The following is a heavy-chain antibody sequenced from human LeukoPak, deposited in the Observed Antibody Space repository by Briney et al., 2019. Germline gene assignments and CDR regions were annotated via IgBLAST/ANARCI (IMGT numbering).Heavy chain of an antibody. J-gene: IGHJ5*02. CDR2: INHSGST. CDR3: ARGRFSSSWRRGWFDP. CDR1: GGSISSGGYY. Sequence: SETLSLTCTVSGGSISSGGYYWSWIRQPPGTGLEWIGEINHSGSTNYNPSLKSRVTISVDTSKNQFSLKLSSVTAADTAVYYCARGRFSSSWRRGWFDPWGQGTLVTVSS. V-gene: IGHV4-39*07. D-gene: IGHD6-13*01.